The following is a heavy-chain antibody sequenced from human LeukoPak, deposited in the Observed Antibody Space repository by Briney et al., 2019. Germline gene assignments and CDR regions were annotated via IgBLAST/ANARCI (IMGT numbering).Heavy chain of an antibody. CDR2: ISGSGGST. V-gene: IGHV3-23*01. CDR1: GFTFSSYA. CDR3: AKDPPEDIVVVPAAIGFDY. J-gene: IGHJ4*02. D-gene: IGHD2-2*02. Sequence: GGSLRLSWAASGFTFSSYAMSWVRQAPAKGLEWVSAISGSGGSTYYADSAKGRFTISRDNSKNTLYLQMNSLRAEDTAVYYCAKDPPEDIVVVPAAIGFDYWGQGTLVTVSS.